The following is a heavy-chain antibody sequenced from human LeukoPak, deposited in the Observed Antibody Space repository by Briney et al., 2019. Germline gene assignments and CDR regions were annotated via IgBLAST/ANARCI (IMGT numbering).Heavy chain of an antibody. CDR3: ARDPHSTMGVSY. CDR1: GFTVSSNH. CDR2: IYSGGST. D-gene: IGHD3-10*01. Sequence: GGSLRLSCAASGFTVSSNHMSWVRQAPGKGLEWVSVIYSGGSTYYTDSVKGRFTISRDNSKNTLYPQMNSLRAEDTAVYYCARDPHSTMGVSYWGQGTLATVSS. J-gene: IGHJ4*02. V-gene: IGHV3-53*01.